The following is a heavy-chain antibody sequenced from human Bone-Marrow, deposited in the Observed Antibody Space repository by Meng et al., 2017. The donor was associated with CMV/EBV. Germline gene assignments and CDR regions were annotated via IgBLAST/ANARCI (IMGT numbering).Heavy chain of an antibody. Sequence: GESLKISCAASGFTFSSYGMHWVRQAPGKGLEWVAFIRYDGSNKYYADSVKGRFTISRDNSKDTLHLQMNSLRAEDTAVYYCAKDPGDGVGYWGQGTLVTVSS. D-gene: IGHD1-26*01. J-gene: IGHJ4*02. CDR3: AKDPGDGVGY. CDR1: GFTFSSYG. CDR2: IRYDGSNK. V-gene: IGHV3-30*02.